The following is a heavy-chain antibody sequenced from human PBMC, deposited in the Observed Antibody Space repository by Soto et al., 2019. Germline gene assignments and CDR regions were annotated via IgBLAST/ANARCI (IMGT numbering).Heavy chain of an antibody. CDR1: GGSISSYY. J-gene: IGHJ4*02. Sequence: SSETLSLTCTVSGGSISSYYWSWIRQPPGKGLEWIGYIYYSGSTNYNPSLKSRVTISVDTSKNQFSLKLSSVTAADTAVYYCARDVTEGGTAVAGYDYWGQGTLVTVS. D-gene: IGHD6-19*01. V-gene: IGHV4-59*12. CDR2: IYYSGST. CDR3: ARDVTEGGTAVAGYDY.